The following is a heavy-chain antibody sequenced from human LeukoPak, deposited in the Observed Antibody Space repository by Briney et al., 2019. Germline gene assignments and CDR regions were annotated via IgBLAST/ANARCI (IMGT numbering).Heavy chain of an antibody. Sequence: SETLSLTCAVSGGSISSSNWRSWVRQPPGKGLEWIGEIYHSGSTNYNPSLKSRVTISVDKSKNQFSLKLSSVTAADTAVYYCARSYYSSGYYDYWGQGTLVTVSS. J-gene: IGHJ4*02. CDR2: IYHSGST. CDR1: GGSISSSNW. CDR3: ARSYYSSGYYDY. V-gene: IGHV4-4*02. D-gene: IGHD3-22*01.